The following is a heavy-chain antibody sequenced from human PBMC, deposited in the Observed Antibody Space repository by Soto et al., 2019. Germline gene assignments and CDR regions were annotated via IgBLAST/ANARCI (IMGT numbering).Heavy chain of an antibody. Sequence: SETLSLTCTVSGGSISSYYWSWIRQPPGKGLEWIGYIYYSGSTNYNPSLKSRVTISVDTSKNQFSLKLSSVTAADTAVYYCARVPPNEGGFWSGYASSMDVWGQGTTVTVSS. CDR3: ARVPPNEGGFWSGYASSMDV. J-gene: IGHJ6*02. CDR2: IYYSGST. D-gene: IGHD3-3*01. V-gene: IGHV4-59*01. CDR1: GGSISSYY.